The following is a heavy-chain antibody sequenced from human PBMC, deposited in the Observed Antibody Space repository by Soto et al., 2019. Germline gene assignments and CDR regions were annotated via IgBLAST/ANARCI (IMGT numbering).Heavy chain of an antibody. D-gene: IGHD3-3*01. CDR3: ARGWNVLRFLEWSYYFDY. CDR2: IKQDGSEK. J-gene: IGHJ4*02. V-gene: IGHV3-7*01. CDR1: GFTFSRYW. Sequence: EVQLVESGGGLVQPGGSLRLSCAASGFTFSRYWMSWVRQAPVKGLEWVANIKQDGSEKYYVDSVKGRFTISRDNAKNSLYLQMNSLRAEDTAVYYCARGWNVLRFLEWSYYFDYWGQGTLVTVSS.